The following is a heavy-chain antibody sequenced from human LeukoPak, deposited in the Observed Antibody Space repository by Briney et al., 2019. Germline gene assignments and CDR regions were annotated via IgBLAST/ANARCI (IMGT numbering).Heavy chain of an antibody. J-gene: IGHJ4*02. CDR3: ARALSYEPLRYFDY. D-gene: IGHD5-18*01. CDR2: IYYSGST. CDR1: GGSISSYY. Sequence: SETLSLTCTVSGGSISSYYWSWIRQPPGKGLEWIGYIYYSGSTNYNPSLKSRVTISVDTSKNQFSLKLSSVTAADTAVYYCARALSYEPLRYFDYWGQGTLVTVSS. V-gene: IGHV4-59*01.